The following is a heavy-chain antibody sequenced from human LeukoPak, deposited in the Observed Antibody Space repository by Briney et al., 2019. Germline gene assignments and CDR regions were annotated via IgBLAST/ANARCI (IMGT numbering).Heavy chain of an antibody. CDR2: IYYSGST. V-gene: IGHV4-30-4*01. CDR3: ATTTLPYYYYGMDV. D-gene: IGHD1-26*01. Sequence: PSETLSLTCTVSGGSISSGDYYWSWIRQPPGKGLEWIGYIYYSGSTYYNPSLKSRVTISVDTSKNQLSLKLSSVTAADTAVYYCATTTLPYYYYGMDVWGQGTTVTVSS. J-gene: IGHJ6*02. CDR1: GGSISSGDYY.